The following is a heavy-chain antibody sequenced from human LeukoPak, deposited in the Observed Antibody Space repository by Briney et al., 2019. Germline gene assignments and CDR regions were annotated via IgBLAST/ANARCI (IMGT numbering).Heavy chain of an antibody. D-gene: IGHD3-10*01. CDR3: ARLGGSYSVDY. CDR1: GGSIRSFY. Sequence: SGTHSLTCTVAGGSIRSFYWSWFRQPPGRGLEGIAYVSDSGITNYNPSLQSRVTVSIDTSKKELSLKLSSVTAADTAVYYCARLGGSYSVDYWGQGTLVTVSS. V-gene: IGHV4-59*08. CDR2: VSDSGIT. J-gene: IGHJ4*02.